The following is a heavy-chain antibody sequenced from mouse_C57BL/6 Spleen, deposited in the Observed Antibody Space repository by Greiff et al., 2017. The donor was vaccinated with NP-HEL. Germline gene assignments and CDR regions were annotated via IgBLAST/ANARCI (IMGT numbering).Heavy chain of an antibody. CDR3: ARRGDYGSSRYFDV. V-gene: IGHV1-81*01. J-gene: IGHJ1*03. Sequence: QVQLKQSGAELARPGASVKLSCKASGYTFTSYGISWVKQRTGQGLEWIGEIYPRSGNTYYNEKFKGKATLTADKSSSTAYMELRSLTSEDSAVYVCARRGDYGSSRYFDVWGTGTTVTVSS. D-gene: IGHD1-1*01. CDR1: GYTFTSYG. CDR2: IYPRSGNT.